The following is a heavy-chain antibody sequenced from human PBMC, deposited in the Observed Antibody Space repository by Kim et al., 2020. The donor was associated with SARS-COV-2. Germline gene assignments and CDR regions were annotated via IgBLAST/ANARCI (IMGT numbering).Heavy chain of an antibody. D-gene: IGHD3-10*01. CDR1: GGTFSSYA. J-gene: IGHJ1*01. CDR2: IIPIFGTA. V-gene: IGHV1-69*13. Sequence: SVKVSCKASGGTFSSYAISWVRQAPGQGLEWMGGIIPIFGTANYAQKFQGRVTITADESTSTAYMELSSLRSEDTAVYYCARGGEGRWYFQHWGQGTLVTVSS. CDR3: ARGGEGRWYFQH.